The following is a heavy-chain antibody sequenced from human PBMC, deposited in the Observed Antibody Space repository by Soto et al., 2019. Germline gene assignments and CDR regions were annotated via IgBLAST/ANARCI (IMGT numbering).Heavy chain of an antibody. CDR1: GFTFSSYA. CDR2: ISGSGGST. Sequence: LRLSCAASGFTFSSYAMSWVRQAPGKGLEWVSAISGSGGSTYYADSVKGRFTISRDNSKNTLYLQMNSLRAEDTAVYYCAKDMSPGYSSSLDYWGQGTLVTVSS. V-gene: IGHV3-23*01. J-gene: IGHJ4*02. CDR3: AKDMSPGYSSSLDY. D-gene: IGHD6-13*01.